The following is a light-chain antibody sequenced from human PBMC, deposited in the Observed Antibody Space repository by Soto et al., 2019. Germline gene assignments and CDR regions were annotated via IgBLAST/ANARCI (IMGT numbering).Light chain of an antibody. CDR1: SSNIGSKT. V-gene: IGLV1-44*01. CDR2: SNY. Sequence: QSVLTQPPSASGTPGQRLTISCSGSSSNIGSKTVNWYQQLPGTAPQLLIYSNYQRPSGVPDRFSGSKSGTSASLAISGLQSEDEADYYCSAWDASLNGYVFGTGTKLTVL. J-gene: IGLJ1*01. CDR3: SAWDASLNGYV.